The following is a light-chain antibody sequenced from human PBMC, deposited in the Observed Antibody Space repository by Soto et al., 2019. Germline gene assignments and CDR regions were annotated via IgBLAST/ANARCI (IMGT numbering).Light chain of an antibody. CDR2: DAS. Sequence: DIQMTQSPSTLSASLGDRVTITCRASQTVNAWLAWYQHKPGKAPKPLIYDASSLESGVPARFSGSGSGTEFILTISSLQPDDVGTYCCQHYGGMWAFGQGTKVDIK. CDR1: QTVNAW. CDR3: QHYGGMWA. J-gene: IGKJ1*01. V-gene: IGKV1-5*01.